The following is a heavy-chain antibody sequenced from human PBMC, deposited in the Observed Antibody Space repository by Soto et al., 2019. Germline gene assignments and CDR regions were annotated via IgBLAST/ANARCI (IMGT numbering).Heavy chain of an antibody. CDR1: GASISSSDW. V-gene: IGHV4-4*02. D-gene: IGHD2-15*01. J-gene: IGHJ5*02. Sequence: QVQLQESGPGLVKPSGTLSLTCAVSGASISSSDWWSWVRQPPGKGLEWIGEMYQTGSSNYNPSLKSRVTISVDKAKNQFSLKLKSVTDADTAVYYCATGGSLDNRFDPWGQGTLVTVSS. CDR3: ATGGSLDNRFDP. CDR2: MYQTGSS.